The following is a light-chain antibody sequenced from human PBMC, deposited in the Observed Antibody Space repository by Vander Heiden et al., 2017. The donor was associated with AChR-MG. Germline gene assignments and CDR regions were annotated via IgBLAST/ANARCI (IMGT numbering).Light chain of an antibody. V-gene: IGKV1-12*02. CDR2: AAS. J-gene: IGKJ2*01. Sequence: QTTQSPSSVSAYVGDTVTTACRASQGVNNWLAWYQQKPGKAPKLLISAASTLRSGVPIRFSGSGSGTDFTLTISRLQPEDFATYYCQQANSFPYTFGQGTKLEIK. CDR1: QGVNNW. CDR3: QQANSFPYT.